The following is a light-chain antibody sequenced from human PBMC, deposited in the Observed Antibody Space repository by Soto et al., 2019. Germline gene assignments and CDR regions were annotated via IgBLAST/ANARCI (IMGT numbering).Light chain of an antibody. CDR3: QQYSASPRT. J-gene: IGKJ3*01. CDR1: QSVSSN. V-gene: IGKV3D-15*01. Sequence: EVVMSQSPATLSVSPGERATLSCRASQSVSSNLAWYHQKPGQPPRLLIHSASTRAPGIPDRFSASGAGTDFTLTISRLEPEDSAVYYCQQYSASPRTFGPGTKVAI. CDR2: SAS.